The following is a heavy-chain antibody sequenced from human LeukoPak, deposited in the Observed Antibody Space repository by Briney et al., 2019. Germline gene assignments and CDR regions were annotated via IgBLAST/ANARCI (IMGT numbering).Heavy chain of an antibody. CDR2: IYTSGST. CDR1: GGSFSGYY. J-gene: IGHJ4*02. D-gene: IGHD3-9*01. V-gene: IGHV4-59*10. CDR3: ARGSYFDWFNYFDY. Sequence: SETLSLTCAVYGGSFSGYYWSWIRQPAGKGLEWIGRIYTSGSTNYNPSLKSRVTISVDTSKNQFSLKLSSVTAADTAVYYCARGSYFDWFNYFDYWGQGTLVTVSS.